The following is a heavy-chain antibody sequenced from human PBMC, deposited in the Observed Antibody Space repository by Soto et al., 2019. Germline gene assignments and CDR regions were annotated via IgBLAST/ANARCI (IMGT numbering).Heavy chain of an antibody. D-gene: IGHD5-12*01. J-gene: IGHJ4*01. Sequence: SETLSLTCAVYGGPFSGYYWNWIRQPPGKGLEWIGEINNRGSTKYNPSLKSQVTISVDTSKNQFSLRLSSVTAADTAVYYCARAGGYAYFDSWGHGILVTVSS. CDR2: INNRGST. CDR3: ARAGGYAYFDS. V-gene: IGHV4-34*01. CDR1: GGPFSGYY.